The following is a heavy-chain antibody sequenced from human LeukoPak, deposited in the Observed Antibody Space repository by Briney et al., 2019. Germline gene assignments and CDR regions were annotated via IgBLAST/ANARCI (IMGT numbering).Heavy chain of an antibody. CDR3: AKGYGAGFGSGTTNYYYYGMDV. Sequence: GGSLRLSCAASGFTFSSYAMSWVRQAPGKGLEWVSAISGSGGSTYYAASVKGRFTISRDNSKNTLYLQMNSLRAEDTAVYYCAKGYGAGFGSGTTNYYYYGMDVWGQGTTVTVSS. D-gene: IGHD3-10*01. V-gene: IGHV3-23*01. CDR1: GFTFSSYA. J-gene: IGHJ6*02. CDR2: ISGSGGST.